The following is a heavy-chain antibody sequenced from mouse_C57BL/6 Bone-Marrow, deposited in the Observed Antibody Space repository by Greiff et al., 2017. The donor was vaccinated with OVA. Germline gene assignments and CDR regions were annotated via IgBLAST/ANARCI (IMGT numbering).Heavy chain of an antibody. D-gene: IGHD1-1*01. Sequence: QVQLQESGAELVKPGASVKISCKASGYAFSSYWMNWVKQRPGKGLEWIGQIYPGDGDTDYNGKFQGKATLTADKSSSTAYMQLSSLTSEDSAVYFCARVGCYYGSSYYFDYWGQGTTLTVSS. CDR2: IYPGDGDT. J-gene: IGHJ2*01. V-gene: IGHV1-80*01. CDR1: GYAFSSYW. CDR3: ARVGCYYGSSYYFDY.